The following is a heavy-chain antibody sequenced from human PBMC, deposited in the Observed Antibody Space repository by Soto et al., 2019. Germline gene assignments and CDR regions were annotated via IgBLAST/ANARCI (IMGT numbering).Heavy chain of an antibody. D-gene: IGHD3-22*01. CDR3: ARDLGDSSAWFDP. Sequence: QVQLVESGGGVVQPGRSLRLSCAASGFTFSSYGMHWVRQAPGKGLEWVAVIWYDGSNKYYADSVKGRFTISRDNSKNTLYLQMNSLRAEDTAVYYCARDLGDSSAWFDPWGQGTLVTVSS. CDR1: GFTFSSYG. CDR2: IWYDGSNK. J-gene: IGHJ5*02. V-gene: IGHV3-33*01.